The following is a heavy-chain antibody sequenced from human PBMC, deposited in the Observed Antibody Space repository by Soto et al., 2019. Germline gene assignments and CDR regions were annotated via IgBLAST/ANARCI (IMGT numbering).Heavy chain of an antibody. CDR2: TSPSGLR. D-gene: IGHD2-21*02. CDR3: ATPNTTWPDCYS. Sequence: QVQLQESGPGLVKPSETLSLTCIVSGVSISSGYCTWIRQSPGKGQAWDGYTSPSGLRHYSASLQSRITMSVETSKMQFSLTLTSVTATDTAIYYCATPNTTWPDCYSWGQGTLVIVSS. J-gene: IGHJ5*02. CDR1: GVSISSGY. V-gene: IGHV4-59*01.